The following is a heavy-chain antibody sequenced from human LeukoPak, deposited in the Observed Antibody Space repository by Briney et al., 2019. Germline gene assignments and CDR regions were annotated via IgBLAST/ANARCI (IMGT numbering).Heavy chain of an antibody. CDR3: ARDLSGPNYYYYYMDV. J-gene: IGHJ6*03. CDR2: ISYSGST. Sequence: PSETLSLTCTVSGGSISSGDYYWSWIRQPPRKGLEWIGYISYSGSTYYNPSLRSRITISVDTSKNQFSLRLTSVTAADTAVYYCARDLSGPNYYYYYMDVWGKGTTVTVSS. V-gene: IGHV4-30-4*08. D-gene: IGHD3-3*01. CDR1: GGSISSGDYY.